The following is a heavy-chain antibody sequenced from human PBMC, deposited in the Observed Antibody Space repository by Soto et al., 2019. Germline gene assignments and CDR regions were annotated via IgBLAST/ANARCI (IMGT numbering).Heavy chain of an antibody. D-gene: IGHD6-19*01. J-gene: IGHJ4*02. CDR2: LSYEGSEE. Sequence: GGSLRLSCAASGFNFGVFGMHWVRQAPGKGLEWLSVLSYEGSEEYYADSVRGRFTISRDNSKNTLFLQMDSLRVDDTGVYYCALARRSSLLEVAGPGFEYWGQGTLVTVSS. CDR1: GFNFGVFG. V-gene: IGHV3-30*03. CDR3: ALARRSSLLEVAGPGFEY.